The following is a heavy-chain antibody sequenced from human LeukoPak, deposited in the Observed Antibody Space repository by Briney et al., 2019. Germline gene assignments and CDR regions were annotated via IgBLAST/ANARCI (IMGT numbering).Heavy chain of an antibody. CDR3: ARGVDYVWGSYRNSFSTRNIRYFDY. Sequence: SETLSLTCAVYGGSFSGYYWSWIRQPPGKGLEWIGEINHSGSTNYNPSLKSRVTISVDTSKNQFSLKLSSVTAADTAVYYCARGVDYVWGSYRNSFSTRNIRYFDYWGQGTLVTVSS. D-gene: IGHD3-16*02. CDR1: GGSFSGYY. V-gene: IGHV4-34*01. CDR2: INHSGST. J-gene: IGHJ4*02.